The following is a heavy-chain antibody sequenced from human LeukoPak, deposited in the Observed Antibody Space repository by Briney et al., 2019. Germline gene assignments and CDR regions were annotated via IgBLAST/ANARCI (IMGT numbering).Heavy chain of an antibody. CDR3: ATAAHYYYMDV. Sequence: PSETLSLTCTVSGYSISSGYYWGWIRQPPGKGLEWIGSIYHSGSTYYNPSLKSRVTISVDTSKNQFSLKLSSVTAADTAVYYCATAAHYYYMDVWGKGTTVTVSS. CDR1: GYSISSGYY. D-gene: IGHD2-15*01. V-gene: IGHV4-38-2*02. J-gene: IGHJ6*03. CDR2: IYHSGST.